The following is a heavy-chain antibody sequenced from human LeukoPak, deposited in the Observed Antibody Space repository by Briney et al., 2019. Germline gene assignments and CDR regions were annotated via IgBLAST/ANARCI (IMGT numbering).Heavy chain of an antibody. J-gene: IGHJ3*02. D-gene: IGHD1-26*01. CDR3: ARKLGSYTAFDI. Sequence: SETLSLTCTVSGYSISSGYYWGWIRQPPGKGLEWIGSIYHSGSTYYNPSLKSRVTISVDTSKNQFSLKLSSVTAADTAVYYCARKLGSYTAFDIWGQGTMVTVSS. CDR2: IYHSGST. V-gene: IGHV4-38-2*02. CDR1: GYSISSGYY.